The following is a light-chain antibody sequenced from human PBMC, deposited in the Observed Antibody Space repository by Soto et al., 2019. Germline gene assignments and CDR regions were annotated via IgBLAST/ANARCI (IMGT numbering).Light chain of an antibody. CDR3: SSYTSSSRYV. V-gene: IGLV2-14*01. J-gene: IGLJ1*01. CDR2: EVS. CDR1: SSDVGGYNY. Sequence: QSALTQPASVSGSPGQSITISCTGTSSDVGGYNYVSWYQQHPGKAPKLMIYEVSNRPSGVSNRFSGSKSGNTASLTISGLQAEEEADYYCSSYTSSSRYVFGTGTKVPS.